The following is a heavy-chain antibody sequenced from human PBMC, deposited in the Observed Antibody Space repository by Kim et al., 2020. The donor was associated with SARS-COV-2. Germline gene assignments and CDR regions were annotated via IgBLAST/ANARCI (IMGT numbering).Heavy chain of an antibody. V-gene: IGHV4-59*01. Sequence: SETLSLTCTVSGGSISSYYWSWIRQPPGKGLEWIGYIYYSGSTNYNPSLKSRVTISVDTSKNQFSLNLSSVTAADTAVYYCARVKEGYTSGWYEDYWGQGTLVTVSS. CDR1: GGSISSYY. D-gene: IGHD6-13*01. J-gene: IGHJ4*02. CDR2: IYYSGST. CDR3: ARVKEGYTSGWYEDY.